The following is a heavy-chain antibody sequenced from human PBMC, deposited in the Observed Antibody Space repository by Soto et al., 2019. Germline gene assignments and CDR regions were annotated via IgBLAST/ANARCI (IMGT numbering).Heavy chain of an antibody. CDR1: GGSISSYY. CDR3: ARLRFLEWLVFYFDY. D-gene: IGHD3-3*01. Sequence: SETLSLTCTVSGGSISSYYWSWIRQPPGKGLEWIRYIYYSGSTNYNPSLKSRVTISVDTSKNQFSLKLSSVTAADTALYYCARLRFLEWLVFYFDYWGQGTLVTVSS. CDR2: IYYSGST. J-gene: IGHJ4*02. V-gene: IGHV4-59*08.